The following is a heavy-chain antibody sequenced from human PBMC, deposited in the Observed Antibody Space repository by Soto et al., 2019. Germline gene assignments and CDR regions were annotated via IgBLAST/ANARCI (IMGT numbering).Heavy chain of an antibody. J-gene: IGHJ4*02. CDR1: GGSISSSNW. CDR3: ARLLTIFGVVIPEYYFDY. Sequence: SETLSLTCAVSGGSISSSNWWSWVRQPPGKGLEWIGEIYHSGSTNYNPSLKSRVTISVDKSKNQFSLKLSSVTAADTAVYYCARLLTIFGVVIPEYYFDYWGQGTLVTVSS. V-gene: IGHV4-4*02. D-gene: IGHD3-3*01. CDR2: IYHSGST.